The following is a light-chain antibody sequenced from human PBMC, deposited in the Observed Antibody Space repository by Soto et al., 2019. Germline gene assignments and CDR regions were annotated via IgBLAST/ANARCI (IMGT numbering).Light chain of an antibody. Sequence: EIVMTQSQATLPVSPLDRAPLXCMASQSVSIDLAWYQQKPGQPPRLLIYGASSRATGIPDRFSGSGSGTDFTLTISRLEPEDFAVFYCQHYDSLPITFGQGTRLEIK. CDR3: QHYDSLPIT. V-gene: IGKV3-20*01. J-gene: IGKJ5*01. CDR2: GAS. CDR1: QSVSID.